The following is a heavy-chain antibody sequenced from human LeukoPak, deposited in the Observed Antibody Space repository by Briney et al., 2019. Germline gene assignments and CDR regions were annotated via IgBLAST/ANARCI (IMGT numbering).Heavy chain of an antibody. CDR3: ARDNSIHERGWWFDP. Sequence: ASVKVSCTVSGYSFTSHYMHWVRQAPGQGLEGMGLINPRGTSTIYAEKFQGRIIMTRDMSTTTDYMELSSLKSDDTAVYYCARDNSIHERGWWFDPWGQGTLVTVSS. CDR2: INPRGTST. D-gene: IGHD4-23*01. V-gene: IGHV1-46*01. J-gene: IGHJ5*02. CDR1: GYSFTSHY.